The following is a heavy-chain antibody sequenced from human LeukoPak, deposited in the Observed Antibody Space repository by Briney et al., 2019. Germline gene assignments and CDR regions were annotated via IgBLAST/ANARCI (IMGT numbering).Heavy chain of an antibody. CDR3: IREIVVSPSASLGY. J-gene: IGHJ4*02. CDR2: INSDGRTI. CDR1: GFTFSSYW. Sequence: GGSLRLSCAASGFTFSSYWMHWVRQAAGEGLVWVSRINSDGRTINYAGSVKGRFTISRDNAKGTLYLQMNSLRADDTAVYYCIREIVVSPSASLGYWGQGTLVTVSS. V-gene: IGHV3-74*01. D-gene: IGHD2-2*01.